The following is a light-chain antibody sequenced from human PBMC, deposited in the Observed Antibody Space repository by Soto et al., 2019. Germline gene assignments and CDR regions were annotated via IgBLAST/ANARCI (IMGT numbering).Light chain of an antibody. CDR3: QQLFDSPIT. J-gene: IGKJ5*01. V-gene: IGKV1-9*01. Sequence: EIQLTQSPSFLSPSIGESVTITCRASQVISTSLAWYQVKPGKAPKLLIYAASTLESGVPSRFSATVSGTEFSLTITSLQPEDFATYYCQQLFDSPITFGQGTRPEIK. CDR1: QVISTS. CDR2: AAS.